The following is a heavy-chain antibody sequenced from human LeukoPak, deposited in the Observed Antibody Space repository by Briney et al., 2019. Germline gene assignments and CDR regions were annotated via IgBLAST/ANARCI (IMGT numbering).Heavy chain of an antibody. CDR1: GFTFSDYY. V-gene: IGHV3-11*06. D-gene: IGHD6-19*01. Sequence: GGSLRLSCAASGFTFSDYYMSWIRQAPGKGLAWVSYISNSDSYTNYADSVRGRFTISRDNAKNSLYLQMNSLRAEDTAVYYCAREGVRYSSGWSNWFDPWGQGTLVTVSS. CDR3: AREGVRYSSGWSNWFDP. CDR2: ISNSDSYT. J-gene: IGHJ5*02.